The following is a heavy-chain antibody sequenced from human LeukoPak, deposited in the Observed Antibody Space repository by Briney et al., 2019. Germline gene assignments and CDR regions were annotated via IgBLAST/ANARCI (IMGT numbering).Heavy chain of an antibody. V-gene: IGHV4-39*07. CDR3: ARHQISSGWSLYFDS. Sequence: PSETLSLTSNVSGDSISNINYYWAWIRQPPGKGLEWIASVYYSGSTHYNPSLKSRVAISGDTSKNQFSLRVSSVTVADTAVFYCARHQISSGWSLYFDSWGQGILVTVSS. CDR2: VYYSGST. CDR1: GDSISNINYY. D-gene: IGHD6-19*01. J-gene: IGHJ4*02.